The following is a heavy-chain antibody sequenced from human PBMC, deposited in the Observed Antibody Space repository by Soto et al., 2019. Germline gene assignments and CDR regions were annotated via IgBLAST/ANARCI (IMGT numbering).Heavy chain of an antibody. Sequence: SETLSLTCTVSGGSISSYYWTWVRQPPGKGLEWIGYVESSGSTSYNPSLMSRVTISVDTSKNQFSLKLTSVTAADTAVYYCARGGVATVVSPKYYFFRLVDLGQGTSVNVS. V-gene: IGHV4-59*01. CDR3: ARGGVATVVSPKYYFFRLVD. D-gene: IGHD5-12*01. J-gene: IGHJ6*02. CDR1: GGSISSYY. CDR2: VESSGST.